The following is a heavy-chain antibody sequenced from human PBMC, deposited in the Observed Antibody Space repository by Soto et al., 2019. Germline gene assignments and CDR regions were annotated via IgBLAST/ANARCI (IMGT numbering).Heavy chain of an antibody. Sequence: QVQLVQSGAEVKKPGSSVKVSCKASGGTLNNFAVSWVRQAPGQGLEWMGGIVRLFGTANYAQKFQGRVTITSDESTRTAYMELRNPRSEDTAIYYCAISGNSRVYFDLWGRGTLVTVSS. J-gene: IGHJ2*01. CDR2: IVRLFGTA. CDR1: GGTLNNFA. CDR3: AISGNSRVYFDL. D-gene: IGHD1-26*01. V-gene: IGHV1-69*01.